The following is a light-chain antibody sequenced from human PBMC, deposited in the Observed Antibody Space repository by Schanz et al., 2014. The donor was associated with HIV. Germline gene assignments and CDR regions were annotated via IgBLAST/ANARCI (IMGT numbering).Light chain of an antibody. V-gene: IGKV1-39*01. Sequence: DIQMTQSPSSLSASVGDRVTITCRASQTISSYLNWYQQKPGKAPKLLIYAASSLKSGVPSRFSGSGSGTDFTLTISSLQPEDTATYYCQQSYITPPYTFGQGTKLEVK. CDR3: QQSYITPPYT. CDR2: AAS. CDR1: QTISSY. J-gene: IGKJ2*01.